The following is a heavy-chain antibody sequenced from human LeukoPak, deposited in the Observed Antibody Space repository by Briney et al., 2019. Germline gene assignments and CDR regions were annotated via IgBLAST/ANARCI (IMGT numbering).Heavy chain of an antibody. CDR3: ARTYGSGSYYNRFDY. J-gene: IGHJ4*02. V-gene: IGHV1-3*01. Sequence: ASVKVSCKASRYSFSDYAIHWVRQAPGQRLEWMGWIDAGNGRTKYSQSFQGRLTIIRDTSATTAYMELSGLTSEDTATYYCARTYGSGSYYNRFDYWGQGTLVTVSS. CDR1: RYSFSDYA. D-gene: IGHD3-10*01. CDR2: IDAGNGRT.